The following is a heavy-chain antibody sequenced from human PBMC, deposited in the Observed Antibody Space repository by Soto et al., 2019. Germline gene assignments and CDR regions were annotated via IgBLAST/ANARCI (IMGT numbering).Heavy chain of an antibody. D-gene: IGHD2-15*01. CDR3: ATKDCRGAACSTPG. V-gene: IGHV3-23*01. CDR2: IISDTART. J-gene: IGHJ4*02. Sequence: EVQLLESGGGLVQPGGSLRLSCAASGFPFGRSAMSWVRQAPGMGLEWVSTIISDTARTHYADSVKGRFTISRDSSKNTMFMQMNSLRAADTAVYYCATKDCRGAACSTPGWGQGTLVTVSS. CDR1: GFPFGRSA.